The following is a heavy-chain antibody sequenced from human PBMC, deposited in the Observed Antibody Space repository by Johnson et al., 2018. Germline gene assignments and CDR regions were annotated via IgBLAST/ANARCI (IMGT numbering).Heavy chain of an antibody. Sequence: QVQLQQWGAGLLKXSETLSLTCAVYGGSFSGYYWSWIRQPPGKGLEWIGEINHSGSTNYNPSLKSRVTISVDTSKNQFSLKLSSVTAADTAVYYCARYSSSRDYYYYMDVWGKGTTVTVSS. D-gene: IGHD6-6*01. V-gene: IGHV4-34*01. CDR1: GGSFSGYY. CDR2: INHSGST. CDR3: ARYSSSRDYYYYMDV. J-gene: IGHJ6*03.